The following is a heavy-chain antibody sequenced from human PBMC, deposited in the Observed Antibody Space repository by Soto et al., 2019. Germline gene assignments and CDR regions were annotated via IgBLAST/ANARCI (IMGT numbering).Heavy chain of an antibody. V-gene: IGHV1-18*01. CDR1: GNTFASHG. CDR3: ARVDPRGVAVVRDY. Sequence: QVQLVQSGPEVKKPGASVKVSCKASGNTFASHGFSWVRQAPGQGLEWMGWISGFNGQTNYALKFQRRVTLTTDPSTSTAYMGLRSLRSDDTAVYFCARVDPRGVAVVRDYWGQGTLVTVSS. D-gene: IGHD3-10*01. J-gene: IGHJ4*02. CDR2: ISGFNGQT.